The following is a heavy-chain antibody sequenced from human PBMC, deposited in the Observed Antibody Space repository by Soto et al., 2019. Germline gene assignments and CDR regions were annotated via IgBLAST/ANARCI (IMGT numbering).Heavy chain of an antibody. Sequence: GGSLRLSCAASGFTFSSYGMHWVRQAPGKGLEWVAVISYDGSNKYYADSVKGRFTISRDNSKNTLYLQMNSLRAEDTAVYYCAKDRNYYDSSGYFDYWGQGTLVPVSS. J-gene: IGHJ4*02. CDR1: GFTFSSYG. CDR2: ISYDGSNK. V-gene: IGHV3-30*18. D-gene: IGHD3-22*01. CDR3: AKDRNYYDSSGYFDY.